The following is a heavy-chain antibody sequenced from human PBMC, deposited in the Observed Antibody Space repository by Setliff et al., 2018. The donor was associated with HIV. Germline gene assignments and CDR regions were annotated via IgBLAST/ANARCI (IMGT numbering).Heavy chain of an antibody. CDR3: ARDLSPYGSGDPYYYYGMDV. Sequence: SETLSLTCTVSGGSISSSGNYWTWIRQRPGKGLEWIGYIYHTGTTYYHPSLKSRVLISVDTSNNQFSLSLRSVTAADTAVYYCARDLSPYGSGDPYYYYGMDVWGQGTTVTVSS. D-gene: IGHD3-10*01. J-gene: IGHJ6*02. V-gene: IGHV4-31*03. CDR1: GGSISSSGNY. CDR2: IYHTGTT.